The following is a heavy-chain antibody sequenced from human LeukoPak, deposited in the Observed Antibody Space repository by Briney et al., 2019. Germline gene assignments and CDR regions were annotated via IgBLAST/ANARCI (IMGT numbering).Heavy chain of an antibody. Sequence: GGSLRLSCTTSGFTFSGYGMHWVRQAPGKGLEWVSYISSSGSTIYYADSVKGRFTISRDNAKNSLYLQMNSLRAEDTAVYYCAELGITMIGGVWGKGTTVTISS. CDR1: GFTFSGYG. D-gene: IGHD3-10*02. J-gene: IGHJ6*04. CDR3: AELGITMIGGV. V-gene: IGHV3-48*03. CDR2: ISSSGSTI.